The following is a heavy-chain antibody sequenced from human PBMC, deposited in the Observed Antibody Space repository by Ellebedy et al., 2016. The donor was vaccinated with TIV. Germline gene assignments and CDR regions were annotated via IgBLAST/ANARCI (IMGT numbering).Heavy chain of an antibody. V-gene: IGHV3-48*03. Sequence: PGGSLRLSCAASGFTFSSYEMNWVRQAPGKGLEWVSYISSSGSTIYYADSVKGRFTISRDNAKNSLYLQMNSLRAEDTAVYYCARDLVVVAADSYYYGMDVWGQGTTVTVSS. J-gene: IGHJ6*02. CDR1: GFTFSSYE. CDR2: ISSSGSTI. D-gene: IGHD2-15*01. CDR3: ARDLVVVAADSYYYGMDV.